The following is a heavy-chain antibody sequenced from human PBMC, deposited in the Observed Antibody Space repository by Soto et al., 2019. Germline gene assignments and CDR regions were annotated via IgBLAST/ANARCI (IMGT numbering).Heavy chain of an antibody. CDR3: ARDGPSYYYGSGSYDAFDI. Sequence: EVRLVESGGGLVKPGGSLRLSCAASGFTFSSYSMNWVRQAPGKGLEWVSSISSSSSYIYYADSVKGRFTISRDNAKNSLYLQMNSLRAEDTAVYYCARDGPSYYYGSGSYDAFDIWGQGTMVTVSS. CDR1: GFTFSSYS. CDR2: ISSSSSYI. V-gene: IGHV3-21*01. D-gene: IGHD3-10*01. J-gene: IGHJ3*02.